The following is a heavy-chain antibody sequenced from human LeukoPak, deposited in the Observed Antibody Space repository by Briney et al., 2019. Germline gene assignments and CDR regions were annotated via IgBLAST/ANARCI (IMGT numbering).Heavy chain of an antibody. D-gene: IGHD4-17*01. J-gene: IGHJ3*02. CDR1: GGSISSGSYY. CDR3: ARGYGDFDAFDI. CDR2: IYYSGST. V-gene: IGHV4-61*01. Sequence: SETLSLTCTVSGGSISSGSYYWCWIRQPPGKGLEWIGYIYYSGSTNYNPSLKSRVTISVDTSKNQFSLKLSSVTAADTAVYYCARGYGDFDAFDIWGQGTMVTVSS.